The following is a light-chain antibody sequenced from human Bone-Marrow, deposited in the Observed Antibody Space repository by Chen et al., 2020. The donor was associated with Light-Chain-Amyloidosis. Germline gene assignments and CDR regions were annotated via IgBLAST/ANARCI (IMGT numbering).Light chain of an antibody. V-gene: IGLV3-25*03. CDR1: DLPTKY. J-gene: IGLJ2*01. CDR2: SDT. CDR3: QSADSSGTYEGI. Sequence: SYELTQPPSVSVSPGQTARITCSGDDLPTKYAYWYQQKPGQAPVLVIHSDTERPSGISERFSGSSSGTTATLTISGVQAEDEADYRCQSADSSGTYEGIFGGGTKLTVL.